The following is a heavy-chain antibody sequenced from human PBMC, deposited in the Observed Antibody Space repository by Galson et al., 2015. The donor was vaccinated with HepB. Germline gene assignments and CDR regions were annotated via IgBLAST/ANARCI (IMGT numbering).Heavy chain of an antibody. CDR1: GFTFSNYW. Sequence: SLRLSCAASGFTFSNYWMHWVRQVPGKGLVWVSRIESDGSVADYADSVKGRFTISRDNAKDTVYLQMNSLRVEDTAVYYCARGGPRYCSGGTCPGALELWGQGTMVTVSS. CDR3: ARGGPRYCSGGTCPGALEL. V-gene: IGHV3-74*01. CDR2: IESDGSVA. J-gene: IGHJ3*01. D-gene: IGHD2-15*01.